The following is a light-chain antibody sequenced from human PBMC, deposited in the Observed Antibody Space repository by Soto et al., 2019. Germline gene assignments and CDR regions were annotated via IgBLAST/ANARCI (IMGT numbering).Light chain of an antibody. CDR1: QSVRSN. V-gene: IGKV3-15*01. J-gene: IGKJ1*01. Sequence: EIVMTQSPATLSVSVGDRDTISCRASQSVRSNLAWYQQKPGQAPRLLFYGASTRAAGIPARFSGSGSGTDFTLTISSLQPEDFAVYYCQQYSDWPRTFGQGTKVDIK. CDR3: QQYSDWPRT. CDR2: GAS.